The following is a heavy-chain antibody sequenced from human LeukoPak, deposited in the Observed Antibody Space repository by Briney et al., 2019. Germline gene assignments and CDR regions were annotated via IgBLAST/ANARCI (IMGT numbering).Heavy chain of an antibody. J-gene: IGHJ5*02. CDR2: INHSGST. Sequence: PSETLSLTCAVYGGSFSGYYWSWIRQPPGKGLEWIGEINHSGSTNYNPSLKSRVTISVDTSKNQFSLKLSSVTAADTAVHYCARDPSGYYVRWFDPWGQGTLVTVSS. CDR1: GGSFSGYY. CDR3: ARDPSGYYVRWFDP. V-gene: IGHV4-34*01. D-gene: IGHD3-3*01.